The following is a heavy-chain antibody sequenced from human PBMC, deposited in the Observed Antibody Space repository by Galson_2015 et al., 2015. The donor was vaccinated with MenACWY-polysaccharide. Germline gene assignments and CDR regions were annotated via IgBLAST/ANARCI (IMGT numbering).Heavy chain of an antibody. CDR2: VDYSGNS. Sequence: SETLSLTCTVSGGSIRRTSHYWGWIRQPPGKGLEWTGTVDYSGNSYYNASLKSRITISIDTSRTQFSLKLTSVTAADTAVYYCVGAGRTDRGVGGYGWGIDYWGPGILVTVSS. V-gene: IGHV4-39*07. D-gene: IGHD6-19*01. CDR1: GGSIRRTSHY. CDR3: VGAGRTDRGVGGYGWGIDY. J-gene: IGHJ4*02.